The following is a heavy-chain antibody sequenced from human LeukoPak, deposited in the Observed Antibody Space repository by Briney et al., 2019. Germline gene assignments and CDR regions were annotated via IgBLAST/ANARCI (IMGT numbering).Heavy chain of an antibody. CDR1: GFTFDDYA. D-gene: IGHD3/OR15-3a*01. CDR3: AKDRTGLFDY. Sequence: GRSLRLSCAASGFTFDDYAMHWVRQAPGKGLEWVSGINWNSGNIGYADSVKGQFTISRDNSKNTLCLQMNSLRAEDTAVYYCAKDRTGLFDYWGQGTLVTVSS. V-gene: IGHV3-9*01. J-gene: IGHJ4*02. CDR2: INWNSGNI.